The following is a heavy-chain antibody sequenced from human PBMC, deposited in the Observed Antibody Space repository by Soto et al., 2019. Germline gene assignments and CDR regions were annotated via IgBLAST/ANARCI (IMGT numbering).Heavy chain of an antibody. CDR3: VRDHGMDV. CDR1: GFIFSTYW. Sequence: GGSLRLSCAASGFIFSTYWMNWVRQAPGKGPVWVSRINSDGSSTSYVDSVKGRFTISRDNAKNTLYLQVNSLRAEDTAVYYCVRDHGMDVWGQGTTVTVSS. V-gene: IGHV3-74*01. J-gene: IGHJ6*02. CDR2: INSDGSST.